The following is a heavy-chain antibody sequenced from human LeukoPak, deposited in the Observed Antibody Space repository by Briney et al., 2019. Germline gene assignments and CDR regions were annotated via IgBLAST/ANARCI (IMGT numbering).Heavy chain of an antibody. D-gene: IGHD4-11*01. CDR3: ARGVGVTTVKEGLFDY. CDR2: IYHSGST. J-gene: IGHJ4*02. Sequence: NPSETLSLTCAVSGGSISSSNWWSWVRQPPGKGLEWIGEIYHSGSTNYNPSLKSRVTISVDTSKNQFSLKLSSVTAADTAVYYCARGVGVTTVKEGLFDYWGQGTLVTVSS. CDR1: GGSISSSNW. V-gene: IGHV4-4*02.